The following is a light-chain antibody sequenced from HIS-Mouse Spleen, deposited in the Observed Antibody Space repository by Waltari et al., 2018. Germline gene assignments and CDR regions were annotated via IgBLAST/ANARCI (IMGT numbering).Light chain of an antibody. V-gene: IGLV3-25*03. CDR3: QSADSSGTYVV. J-gene: IGLJ2*01. CDR1: ALPKQY. CDR2: KDS. Sequence: SYELTQPPSVSVSPGQTARITCSGDALPKQYAYWYQQKPGQAPGLGLYKDSERPSGIPGRFSGSSSGTTVTLTISGVQAEDEADYYCQSADSSGTYVVFGGVTKLTVL.